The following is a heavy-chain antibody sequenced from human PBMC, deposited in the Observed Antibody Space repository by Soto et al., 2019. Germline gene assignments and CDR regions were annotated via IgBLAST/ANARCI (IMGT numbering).Heavy chain of an antibody. J-gene: IGHJ5*02. D-gene: IGHD3-22*01. CDR1: GGSISSSSYY. V-gene: IGHV4-39*01. CDR3: ARSYDSSPNWFDP. CDR2: IYYSGST. Sequence: PSETLSLTCTVSGGSISSSSYYWGWIRQPPGKGLEWIGSIYYSGSTYYNPSLKSRVTISVDTSKNQFSLKLSSVTAADTAVYYCARSYDSSPNWFDPWGQGTLVTVSS.